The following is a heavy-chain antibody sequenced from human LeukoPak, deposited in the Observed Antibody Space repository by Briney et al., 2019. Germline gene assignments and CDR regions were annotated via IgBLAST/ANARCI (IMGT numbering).Heavy chain of an antibody. Sequence: SVKVSCKASGGTFSSYAISWVRQAPGQGLEWMGGIIPIFGTANYAQKFQGRVTITADESTSTAYMELSSLRSEDTAVYYCARERPPPDDIVVVPAARRDWFDPWGQGTLVTVSS. CDR1: GGTFSSYA. V-gene: IGHV1-69*13. D-gene: IGHD2-2*01. CDR3: ARERPPPDDIVVVPAARRDWFDP. J-gene: IGHJ5*02. CDR2: IIPIFGTA.